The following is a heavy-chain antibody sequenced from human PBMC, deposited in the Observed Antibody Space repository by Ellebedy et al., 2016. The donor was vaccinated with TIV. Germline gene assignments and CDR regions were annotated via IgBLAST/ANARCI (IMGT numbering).Heavy chain of an antibody. CDR1: GFTFSSYA. Sequence: GESLKISXAASGFTFSSYAMSWVRQAPGKGLEWVSAISGSGGSTYYADSVKGRFTISRDNSKNTLYLQMNSLRAEDTAVYYCAKDRYCSSTSCYRTYFDYWGQGTLVTVSS. CDR3: AKDRYCSSTSCYRTYFDY. V-gene: IGHV3-23*01. CDR2: ISGSGGST. D-gene: IGHD2-2*01. J-gene: IGHJ4*02.